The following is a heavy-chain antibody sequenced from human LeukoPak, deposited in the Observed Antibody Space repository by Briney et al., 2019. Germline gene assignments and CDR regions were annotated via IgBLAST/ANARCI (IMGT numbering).Heavy chain of an antibody. CDR1: GFTFDDYC. V-gene: IGHV3-20*01. Sequence: PGGSLRLSCAASGFTFDDYCMSWVRQVPGKGLEWVSGINWNSGSTGYADSVKGRFTISRDNAKNSLYLQMNSLRAEDTALYHCARNVGGYDILTGYHTHYYGMDVWGQGTTVTVSS. CDR3: ARNVGGYDILTGYHTHYYGMDV. D-gene: IGHD3-9*01. J-gene: IGHJ6*02. CDR2: INWNSGST.